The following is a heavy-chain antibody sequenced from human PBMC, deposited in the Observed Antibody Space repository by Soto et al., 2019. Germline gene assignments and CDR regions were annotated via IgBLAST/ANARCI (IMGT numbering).Heavy chain of an antibody. J-gene: IGHJ4*02. CDR1: GYTFTSYG. D-gene: IGHD3-22*01. Sequence: QVQLVQSGVEVKKPGASVKVSCKASGYTFTSYGISWVRQAPGQGLEWMGWISGYSGNTNYAQRLQGRVTMTTDTSTSTAYTELRSLRSDDTAVYYCARVGSYDSSGNKYDYWGQGTLVTVSS. V-gene: IGHV1-18*01. CDR3: ARVGSYDSSGNKYDY. CDR2: ISGYSGNT.